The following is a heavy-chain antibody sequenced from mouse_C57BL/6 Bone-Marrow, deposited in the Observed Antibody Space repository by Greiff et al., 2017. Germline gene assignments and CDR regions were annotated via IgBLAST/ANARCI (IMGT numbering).Heavy chain of an antibody. CDR3: ARHDYYCSSFYYAMDY. CDR1: GFTFSSYG. D-gene: IGHD1-1*01. J-gene: IGHJ4*01. V-gene: IGHV5-6*02. Sequence: EVMLVESGGDLVKPGGSLKLSCAASGFTFSSYGMSWVRQTPDKRLEWVATISSGGSYTYYPDSVKGRFTISRDNAKNTLYLQMSSLKSDDTAMYYCARHDYYCSSFYYAMDYWGQGTSATVSS. CDR2: ISSGGSYT.